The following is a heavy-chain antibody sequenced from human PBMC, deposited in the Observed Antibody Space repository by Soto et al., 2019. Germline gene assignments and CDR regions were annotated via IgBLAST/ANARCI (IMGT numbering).Heavy chain of an antibody. J-gene: IGHJ4*02. CDR2: INPSGDST. Sequence: PCGSLRLACVASGVTVSRHGVSWVRQAPGKGLEWVSTINPSGDSTFYADSVKGRFTISRDNSKNTVYLQMNSLSVGDTAVYLCAKVDVSTAGAFDYWVQGALVTVSS. V-gene: IGHV3-23*01. CDR3: AKVDVSTAGAFDY. CDR1: GVTVSRHG. D-gene: IGHD6-13*01.